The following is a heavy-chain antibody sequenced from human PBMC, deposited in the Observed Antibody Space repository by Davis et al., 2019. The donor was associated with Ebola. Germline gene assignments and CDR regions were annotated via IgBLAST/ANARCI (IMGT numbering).Heavy chain of an antibody. J-gene: IGHJ4*02. CDR2: INPHNGNT. CDR3: ARAQFPTTSDH. Sequence: AASVKVSCKASGYTFTAYYIQWVRQAPGQGLEWMGWINPHNGNTNYAQSVQGRVTMTTDTSTTTAYMEVGSLRSDDTAVYYCARAQFPTTSDHWGQGTLVTVSS. V-gene: IGHV1-18*04. CDR1: GYTFTAYY. D-gene: IGHD1-1*01.